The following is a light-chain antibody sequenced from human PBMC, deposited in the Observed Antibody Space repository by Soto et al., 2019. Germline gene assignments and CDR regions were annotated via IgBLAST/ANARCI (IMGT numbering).Light chain of an antibody. J-gene: IGLJ1*01. Sequence: QSVLTQPPSASGAPGQRVTISSSGSRSNIGSNPVSWYQQLPGKAPKLLIYDNNQRPSGVPDRVSAAKSGTSASLAISGLQSEDEADYYCAVWDDSQNGFFAFGTGTKLTVL. V-gene: IGLV1-44*01. CDR2: DNN. CDR3: AVWDDSQNGFFA. CDR1: RSNIGSNP.